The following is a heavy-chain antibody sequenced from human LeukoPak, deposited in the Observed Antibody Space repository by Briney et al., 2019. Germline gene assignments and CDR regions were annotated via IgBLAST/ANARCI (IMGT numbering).Heavy chain of an antibody. D-gene: IGHD4-17*01. Sequence: PSETLSLTCTVSGGSISSYYWSWIRQPPGKGLEWIGYIYYSGSTNYNPSLKSRVTISVDTSKNQFSLKLSSVTAADTAVYYCASHDYGDYVGYYYMDVWGKGTTVTVSS. CDR1: GGSISSYY. CDR2: IYYSGST. J-gene: IGHJ6*03. V-gene: IGHV4-59*08. CDR3: ASHDYGDYVGYYYMDV.